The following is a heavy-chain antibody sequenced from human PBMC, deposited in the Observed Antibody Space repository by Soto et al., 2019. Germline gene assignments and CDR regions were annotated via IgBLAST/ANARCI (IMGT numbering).Heavy chain of an antibody. CDR2: ISGSGGST. J-gene: IGHJ6*03. CDR1: GFTFSSYA. D-gene: IGHD6-13*01. CDR3: ANHVRIAAAGTIYYYIDV. V-gene: IGHV3-23*01. Sequence: GGSLRLSCAASGFTFSSYAMSWVRQAPGKGLEWVSAISGSGGSTYYADSVKGRFTISTDNSKNTLYLPMNSLRAEDTAVYYCANHVRIAAAGTIYYYIDVWGKGTTVTVSS.